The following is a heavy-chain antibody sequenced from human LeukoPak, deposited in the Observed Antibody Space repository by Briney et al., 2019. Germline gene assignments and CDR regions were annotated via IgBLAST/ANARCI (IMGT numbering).Heavy chain of an antibody. CDR2: ISYDGSNK. CDR3: AKSWKVSSGRTDY. J-gene: IGHJ4*02. CDR1: GFTFSSYG. V-gene: IGHV3-30*18. Sequence: PGGSLRLSCAASGFTFSSYGMHWVRQAPGKGLEWVAVISYDGSNKYYADSVKGRFTISRDNSKNTLYLQMNSLRAEDTAVYYCAKSWKVSSGRTDYWGQGTLVTVSS. D-gene: IGHD6-19*01.